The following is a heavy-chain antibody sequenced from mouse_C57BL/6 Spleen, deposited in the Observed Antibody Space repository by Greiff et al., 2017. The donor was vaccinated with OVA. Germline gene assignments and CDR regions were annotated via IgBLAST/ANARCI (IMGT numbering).Heavy chain of an antibody. CDR1: GYTFTSYW. V-gene: IGHV1-64*01. CDR3: ARGDYGNYSFYAMDY. D-gene: IGHD2-1*01. CDR2: IHPNSGST. Sequence: QVQLQQPGAELVKPGAPVKLSCKASGYTFTSYWMHWVKQRPGQGLEWIGMIHPNSGSTNYNEKFKSKATLTVDKSSSTAYMQLSSLTSEDSAVYYCARGDYGNYSFYAMDYWGQGTSVTVSS. J-gene: IGHJ4*01.